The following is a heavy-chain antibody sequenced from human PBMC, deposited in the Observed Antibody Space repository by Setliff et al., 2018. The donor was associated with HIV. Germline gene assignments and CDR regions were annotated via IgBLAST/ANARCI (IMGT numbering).Heavy chain of an antibody. CDR1: GASVSSGGFY. V-gene: IGHV4-61*08. CDR2: INHRGST. Sequence: SETLSLTCTVSGASVSSGGFYWSWIRQPPGKGLEWIGEINHRGSTNYNPSLKSRVTVSVDTSKNQFSLKLGSVTAADTAVYYCARESPSSSWFYFDFWGQGTLITVSS. CDR3: ARESPSSSWFYFDF. D-gene: IGHD6-13*01. J-gene: IGHJ4*02.